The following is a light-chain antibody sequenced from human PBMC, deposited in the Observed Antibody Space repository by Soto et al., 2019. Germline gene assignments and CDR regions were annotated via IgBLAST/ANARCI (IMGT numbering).Light chain of an antibody. V-gene: IGLV7-46*01. J-gene: IGLJ1*01. Sequence: AVVTQEPSLTVSPGVTVALTGGSSTGAVTNGHYPYWFQHKPGQAPRTLIYDTTNRHSWTPARFSGSLLGGKAALTLSGAQPEDEAEYYCLLSYNGPYVFGTGTKVTVL. CDR3: LLSYNGPYV. CDR1: TGAVTNGHY. CDR2: DTT.